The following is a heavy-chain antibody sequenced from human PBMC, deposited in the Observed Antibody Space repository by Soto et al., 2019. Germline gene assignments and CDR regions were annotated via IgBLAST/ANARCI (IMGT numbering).Heavy chain of an antibody. Sequence: PGGSLRLSCAASGFTFGDYWMTWVRQAPGKGLEWVANLKRDGRERCYVDSVKGRFSVSRDNAKNSLYLQMNNLRPEDTAVYYCARDVYEILGRVVRRLDSWGQGTLVTVSS. J-gene: IGHJ4*02. D-gene: IGHD2-8*01. V-gene: IGHV3-7*03. CDR3: ARDVYEILGRVVRRLDS. CDR1: GFTFGDYW. CDR2: LKRDGRER.